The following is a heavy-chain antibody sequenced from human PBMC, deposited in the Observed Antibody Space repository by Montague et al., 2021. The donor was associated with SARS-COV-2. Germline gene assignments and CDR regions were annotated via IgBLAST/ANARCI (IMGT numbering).Heavy chain of an antibody. CDR1: GDSISNYN. D-gene: IGHD3-22*01. CDR3: ARGGGYSNYGLDV. V-gene: IGHV4-59*01. CDR2: IYDNGST. Sequence: SETLSLTCTVSGDSISNYNWSCIRQPPGMRLEGIVCIYDNGSTDYSPSLNSRGIIFLDTSKNQFSLKVTSVTAADTAVYYCARGGGYSNYGLDVWGPGTTVTVSS. J-gene: IGHJ6*02.